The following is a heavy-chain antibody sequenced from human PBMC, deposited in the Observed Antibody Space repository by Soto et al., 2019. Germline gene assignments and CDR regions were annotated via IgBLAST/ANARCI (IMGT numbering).Heavy chain of an antibody. CDR3: ARDLWRIPTVGFTDY. D-gene: IGHD1-26*01. CDR1: GYTFTGYY. Sequence: ASVEVSCKASGYTFTGYYMHWVRQAPGQGLEWMGWINPNSGGTNYAQKFQGRVTMTRDTSISTAYMELSRLRSDDTAVYYCARDLWRIPTVGFTDYWGQGTLVTVSS. J-gene: IGHJ4*02. V-gene: IGHV1-2*02. CDR2: INPNSGGT.